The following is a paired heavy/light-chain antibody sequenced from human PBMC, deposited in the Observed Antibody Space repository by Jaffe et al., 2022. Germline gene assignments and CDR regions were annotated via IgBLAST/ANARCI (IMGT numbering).Heavy chain of an antibody. CDR1: GFTVGDNY. V-gene: IGHV3-66*02. CDR3: ARDRLATWDAFDF. J-gene: IGHJ3*01. CDR2: IYSGGGT. Sequence: EVQLVESGGGLVQPGGSLRLSCAASGFTVGDNYMTWVRQAPGKGLEWVSTIYSGGGTYYADSVKGRFTISRDNSKNTLYLQMNSLRPEDTAVYYCARDRLATWDAFDFWGQGTMVTVSS.
Light chain of an antibody. V-gene: IGLV2-8*01. CDR2: EVN. Sequence: QSALTQPPSASGSPGQSVTISCTGTSSDVGGYNYVSWYQQHPGKAPKLMIYEVNKRPSGVPDRFSGSKSGNTASLTVSGLQAEDEADYYCTSYAGTNNPYVFGTGTKVTVL. CDR1: SSDVGGYNY. CDR3: TSYAGTNNPYV. J-gene: IGLJ1*01.